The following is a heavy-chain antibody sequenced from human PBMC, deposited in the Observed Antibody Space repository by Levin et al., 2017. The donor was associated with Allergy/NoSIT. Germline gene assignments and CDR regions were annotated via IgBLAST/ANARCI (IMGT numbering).Heavy chain of an antibody. V-gene: IGHV3-30-3*01. CDR2: ISYDGSNK. Sequence: LSLTCAASGFTFSSYAMHWVRQAPGKGLEWVAVISYDGSNKYYADSVKGRFTISRDNSKNTLYLQMNSLRAEDTAVYYCARDLGYCSSTSCYGIDYWGQGTLVTVSS. CDR1: GFTFSSYA. D-gene: IGHD2-2*01. CDR3: ARDLGYCSSTSCYGIDY. J-gene: IGHJ4*02.